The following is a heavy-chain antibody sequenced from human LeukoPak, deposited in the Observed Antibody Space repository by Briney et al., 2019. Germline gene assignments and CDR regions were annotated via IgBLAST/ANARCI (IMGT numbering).Heavy chain of an antibody. J-gene: IGHJ4*02. D-gene: IGHD1-14*01. CDR2: IYSGDST. V-gene: IGHV3-66*02. CDR3: ARGPEPRYFDY. Sequence: GGSLRLSCAASGFTFSSYSMNWVRQALGKGLEWVSIIYSGDSTYYADSVKGRFTISRDNSKNTLYLQMNSLRAEDTAVYYCARGPEPRYFDYWGQGTLVTVSS. CDR1: GFTFSSYS.